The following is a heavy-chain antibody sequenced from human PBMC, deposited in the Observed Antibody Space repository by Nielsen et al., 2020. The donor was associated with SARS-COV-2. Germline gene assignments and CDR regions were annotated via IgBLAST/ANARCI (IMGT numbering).Heavy chain of an antibody. CDR2: IWYDGSNK. V-gene: IGHV3-33*01. Sequence: WIRQPPGKGLEWVAVIWYDGSNKYYADSVKGRFTISRDNSKNTLYLQMNSLRAEDTAVYYCARGFIAVAGTIDYWGQGTLVTVSS. J-gene: IGHJ4*02. D-gene: IGHD6-19*01. CDR3: ARGFIAVAGTIDY.